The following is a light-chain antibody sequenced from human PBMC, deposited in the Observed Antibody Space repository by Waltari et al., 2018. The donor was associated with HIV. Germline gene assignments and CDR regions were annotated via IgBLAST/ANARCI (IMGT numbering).Light chain of an antibody. V-gene: IGLV1-44*01. CDR1: RSNIGGYN. Sequence: QSVLTQPPSASGTPGQRITIACSVGRSNIGGYNVNWYQQFAGTAPTLVNYSNNQLPSGVPDRFSGSKSCTSASRAVSGLQSEDEDEYYCATWDDSLNGYVFGTGTKVTVL. CDR3: ATWDDSLNGYV. J-gene: IGLJ1*01. CDR2: SNN.